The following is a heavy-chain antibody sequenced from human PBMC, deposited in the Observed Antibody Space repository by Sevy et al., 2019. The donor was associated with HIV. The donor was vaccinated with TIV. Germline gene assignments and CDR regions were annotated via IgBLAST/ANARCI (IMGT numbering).Heavy chain of an antibody. J-gene: IGHJ4*02. CDR1: GDSISSSNW. Sequence: SETLSLTCGVSGDSISSSNWWTWVRQPPEKGLEWIGEISQSGTTNYNPSLKSRVTISVDKSKKQLSLKVNSVTAADTGVYYCARGDYYRFDFWGQRTLVTVSS. V-gene: IGHV4-4*02. CDR2: ISQSGTT. D-gene: IGHD3-10*01. CDR3: ARGDYYRFDF.